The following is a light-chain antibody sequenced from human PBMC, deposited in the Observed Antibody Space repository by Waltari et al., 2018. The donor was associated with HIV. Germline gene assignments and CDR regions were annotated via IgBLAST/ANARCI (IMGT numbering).Light chain of an antibody. Sequence: DIVMTQSPAPLSVSLGGWATTNCKSSQSVLYSSNNKNYLAWYQQKPGQPPKLLIYWASTRESGVPDRFSGSGSGTDFTLTISSLQAEDVAVYYCQQYYSSPLTFGQGTKLEIK. CDR3: QQYYSSPLT. CDR2: WAS. J-gene: IGKJ2*01. CDR1: QSVLYSSNNKNY. V-gene: IGKV4-1*01.